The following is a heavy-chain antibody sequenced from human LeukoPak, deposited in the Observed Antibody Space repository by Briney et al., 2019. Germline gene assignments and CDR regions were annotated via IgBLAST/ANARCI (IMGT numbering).Heavy chain of an antibody. CDR2: IIPIFGTA. Sequence: GSSVKVSCKASGSTFSSYAISWVRQAPGQGLEWMGGIIPIFGTANYAQKFQGRVTITTDESTSTAYMELSSLRSEDTAVYYCARVFRGSFGSSRGWGAFDIWGQGTMVTVSS. J-gene: IGHJ3*02. CDR1: GSTFSSYA. CDR3: ARVFRGSFGSSRGWGAFDI. D-gene: IGHD6-6*01. V-gene: IGHV1-69*05.